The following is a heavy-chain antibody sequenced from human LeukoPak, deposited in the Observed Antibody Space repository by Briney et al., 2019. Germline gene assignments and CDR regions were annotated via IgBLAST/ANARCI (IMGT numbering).Heavy chain of an antibody. V-gene: IGHV1-18*01. D-gene: IGHD2-2*01. J-gene: IGHJ4*02. Sequence: ASVKVSCKASGYTFTSYGISWVRQAPGQGLEWMGWISAYNGNTNYAQKLQGRVTMTTDTSTSTAYMELRSLRSEDTAVYYCARDEGYCSSTSCSPFDYWGQGTLVTVSS. CDR3: ARDEGYCSSTSCSPFDY. CDR1: GYTFTSYG. CDR2: ISAYNGNT.